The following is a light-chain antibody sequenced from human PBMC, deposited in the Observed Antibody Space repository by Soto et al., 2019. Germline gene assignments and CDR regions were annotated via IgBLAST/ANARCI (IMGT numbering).Light chain of an antibody. J-gene: IGLJ3*02. CDR3: YSTADNNGV. CDR1: VLAKMY. Sequence: SYELTQPSSVSVSPGQTARITCSGDVLAKMYARWFQQKPGQAPVLMIYKDSERPSGIPERFSGSTSGTTVTLTISGAQVEDEADYYCYSTADNNGVFGGGTKLTVL. CDR2: KDS. V-gene: IGLV3-27*01.